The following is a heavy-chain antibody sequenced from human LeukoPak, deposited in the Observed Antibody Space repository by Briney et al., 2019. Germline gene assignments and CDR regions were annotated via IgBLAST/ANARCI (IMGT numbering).Heavy chain of an antibody. J-gene: IGHJ3*02. CDR2: IYHTGST. CDR3: ARDTGGRGRLDAFDI. Sequence: PGGSLRLSCAASGFTFSSYWMSWVRQPPEKGLEWIGEIYHTGSTNYNPSLKSRVTISIDKSGSQFSLKLSSVTAADTAMYYCARDTGGRGRLDAFDIWGQGTMVTVSS. D-gene: IGHD3-10*01. CDR1: GFTFSSYW. V-gene: IGHV4-4*02.